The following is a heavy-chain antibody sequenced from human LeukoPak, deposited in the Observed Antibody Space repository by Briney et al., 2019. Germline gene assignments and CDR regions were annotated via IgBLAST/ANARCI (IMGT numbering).Heavy chain of an antibody. CDR2: IHHRGST. V-gene: IGHV4-34*01. CDR3: TRTSPGIPLDF. CDR1: GGSFSGYY. J-gene: IGHJ4*02. D-gene: IGHD1-26*01. Sequence: SETLSLTCAVYGGSFSGYYWSWIRQPPGKGLEWIGEIHHRGSTSYNPSLKSRVTILGDTSKNQFSLKLTFVSAADTAVYYCTRTSPGIPLDFWGQGTLVTVSS.